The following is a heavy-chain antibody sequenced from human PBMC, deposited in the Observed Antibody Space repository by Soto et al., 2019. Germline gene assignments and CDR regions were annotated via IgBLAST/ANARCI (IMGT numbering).Heavy chain of an antibody. CDR3: AKDGDLRSFDGWLDA. J-gene: IGHJ5*02. V-gene: IGHV3-30*18. CDR1: GFTFSNHG. D-gene: IGHD1-26*01. Sequence: QVQVVESGGGVVQPGRSLRLSCAASGFTFSNHGMHWVRQAPGKGLEWVAVISYDGNREYYIDSVKGRFTISRDNSINTVFLQMDSLRREDTAVYYCAKDGDLRSFDGWLDAWGQGTPVTVSS. CDR2: ISYDGNRE.